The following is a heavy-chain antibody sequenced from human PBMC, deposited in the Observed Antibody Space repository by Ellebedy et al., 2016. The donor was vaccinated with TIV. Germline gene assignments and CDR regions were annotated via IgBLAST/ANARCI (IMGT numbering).Heavy chain of an antibody. Sequence: GESLKISCTTSEFTLMNYAMSSVRQAPGKGLEWVSTVGGAGNRAYYADSVKGRFTISRYIPKNTLYLQMDSLSAEDTAVYYCVKGGYREIHYHSTAYDRWGQGTLVTVSS. CDR1: EFTLMNYA. V-gene: IGHV3-23*01. J-gene: IGHJ4*02. CDR3: VKGGYREIHYHSTAYDR. D-gene: IGHD3-22*01. CDR2: VGGAGNRA.